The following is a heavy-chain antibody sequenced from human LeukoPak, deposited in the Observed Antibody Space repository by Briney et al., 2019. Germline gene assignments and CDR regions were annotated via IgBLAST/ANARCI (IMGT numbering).Heavy chain of an antibody. J-gene: IGHJ4*02. V-gene: IGHV1-46*01. CDR1: GYTFPSCY. Sequence: ASVKVSCKASGYTFPSCYMHWVGQAPGQGLEWMGIINPTGCSTSYAQKFQGRVTMNRDTSTSTGYMELSSLRSEDTAVYYCARWDGYRGAPFDYWGQGTLVTVSS. D-gene: IGHD5-24*01. CDR2: INPTGCST. CDR3: ARWDGYRGAPFDY.